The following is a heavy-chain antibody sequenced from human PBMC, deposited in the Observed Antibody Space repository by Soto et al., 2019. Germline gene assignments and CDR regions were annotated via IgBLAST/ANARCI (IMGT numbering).Heavy chain of an antibody. J-gene: IGHJ5*02. D-gene: IGHD3-10*01. CDR3: ARERVVLLWFGDGNWFDP. CDR1: GGSFSGYY. V-gene: IGHV4-34*01. CDR2: INHSGRT. Sequence: QVQLQQWGAGLLKPSETLSLTCAVYGGSFSGYYWSWIRQPPGKGLEWIGEINHSGRTNYNPSLKRRVHISVDTSKNQFSLKLSSVTAADTAVYYCARERVVLLWFGDGNWFDPWGQGTLVTVSS.